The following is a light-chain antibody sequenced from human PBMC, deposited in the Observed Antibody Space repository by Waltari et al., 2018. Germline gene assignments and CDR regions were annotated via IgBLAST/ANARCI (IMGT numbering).Light chain of an antibody. V-gene: IGLV2-23*02. Sequence: QSALTQSASVSGSPGQSITISCTGTSSDVGGYNYVPWYQQHPGKAPKLMIYDVSKRPSGVSNRFSGSKSGNTASLTISGLQAEDEADYYCCSYAGSSTVFGGGTKLTVL. CDR1: SSDVGGYNY. J-gene: IGLJ2*01. CDR3: CSYAGSSTV. CDR2: DVS.